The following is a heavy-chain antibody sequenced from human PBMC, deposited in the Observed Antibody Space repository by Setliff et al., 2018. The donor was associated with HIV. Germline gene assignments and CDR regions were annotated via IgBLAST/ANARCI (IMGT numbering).Heavy chain of an antibody. Sequence: ASVKVSCKASGYTFSKYGISWVRQAPGQGPEWMGWISGYDGTTKYTQRLQGKVTMTIDKSSSTAYMELRSLRSDDTAVYFCARGRSLVRGSGSPEYYYMDVWGKGTTVTVSS. CDR3: ARGRSLVRGSGSPEYYYMDV. V-gene: IGHV1-18*01. J-gene: IGHJ6*03. D-gene: IGHD3-10*01. CDR2: ISGYDGTT. CDR1: GYTFSKYG.